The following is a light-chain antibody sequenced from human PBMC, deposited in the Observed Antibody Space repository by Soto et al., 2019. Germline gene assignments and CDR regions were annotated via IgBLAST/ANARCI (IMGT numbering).Light chain of an antibody. CDR2: GAS. Sequence: DIQMTQSPSFVSASVGDRVTITCQASQGISRWLAWYQQRPGKAPELLIYGASSLQSGVPSRFSGRGSGTDFTLTISSLQPEDFATYYCQQANSFPLTFGQGTRLEIK. J-gene: IGKJ5*01. CDR1: QGISRW. V-gene: IGKV1-12*01. CDR3: QQANSFPLT.